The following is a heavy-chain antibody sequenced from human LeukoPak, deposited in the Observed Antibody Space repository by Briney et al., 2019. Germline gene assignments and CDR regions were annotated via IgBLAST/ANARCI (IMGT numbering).Heavy chain of an antibody. CDR3: ARHSDYGGAIDY. D-gene: IGHD4-23*01. J-gene: IGHJ4*02. Sequence: PSETLSLTCTVSGVSISSYYWSWIRPPPGQGLDWIGYIYYSGSTNYNPSLKSRVTISVDTSKNQFSLKLSSVTAADTAVYYCARHSDYGGAIDYRGQGTLVTVSS. CDR2: IYYSGST. V-gene: IGHV4-59*01. CDR1: GVSISSYY.